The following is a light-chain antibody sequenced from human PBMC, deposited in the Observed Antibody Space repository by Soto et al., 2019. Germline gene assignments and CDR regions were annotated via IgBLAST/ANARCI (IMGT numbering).Light chain of an antibody. V-gene: IGKV3D-15*01. CDR3: QQANSFPFI. CDR2: GAS. Sequence: EIVMTQSPATLSVSPGERATLSCRASQSVGSNLAWYEQKPGQGPSLLIYGASTRATGIPARFSGSGSGTDFTLTISSLQPEDFGTYYCQQANSFPFIFAQGTKVDIK. J-gene: IGKJ2*01. CDR1: QSVGSN.